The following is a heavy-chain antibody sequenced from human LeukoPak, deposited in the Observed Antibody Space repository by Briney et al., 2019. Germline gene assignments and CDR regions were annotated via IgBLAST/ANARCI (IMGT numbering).Heavy chain of an antibody. D-gene: IGHD6-19*01. CDR1: GYSFTSYW. V-gene: IGHV5-51*01. CDR3: ARLASSGWYSEDAFDI. Sequence: GEFLKISCQGSGYSFTSYWIGWVRQMPGKGLEWMGIIFPDDPDTRYSPSFQGQVTISADKSVTTAYLQWTSLKASDTAIYYCARLASSGWYSEDAFDIWGQGTMVTVSS. J-gene: IGHJ3*02. CDR2: IFPDDPDT.